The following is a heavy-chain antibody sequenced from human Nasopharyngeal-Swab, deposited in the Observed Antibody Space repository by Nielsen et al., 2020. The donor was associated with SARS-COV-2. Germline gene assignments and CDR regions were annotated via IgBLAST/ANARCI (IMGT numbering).Heavy chain of an antibody. CDR2: MNPNSGNT. V-gene: IGHV1-8*01. J-gene: IGHJ6*04. CDR3: ARDTRMSYYYYYGMDV. Sequence: ASVKVSCKASGYTFTSYDINWVRQATGQGLEWMGWMNPNSGNTAYAQKFQGRVTMTRNTSISTAYMELSSLRSEDTAVYYCARDTRMSYYYYYGMDVWGKGTTVTVSS. CDR1: GYTFTSYD. D-gene: IGHD2-15*01.